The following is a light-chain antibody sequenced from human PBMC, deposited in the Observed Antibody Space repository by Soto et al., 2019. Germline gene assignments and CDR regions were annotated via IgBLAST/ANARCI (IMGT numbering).Light chain of an antibody. J-gene: IGLJ2*01. CDR2: EVS. Sequence: SALTQPASVSGSPGQSITISCTGTSSDVGGYNYVSWYQQYLGKAPKLMIYEVSNRPSGVSNRFSGSKSGNTASLTISGLQAEDEADYYCSSYTSSSTVIFGGGTKLTVL. V-gene: IGLV2-14*01. CDR3: SSYTSSSTVI. CDR1: SSDVGGYNY.